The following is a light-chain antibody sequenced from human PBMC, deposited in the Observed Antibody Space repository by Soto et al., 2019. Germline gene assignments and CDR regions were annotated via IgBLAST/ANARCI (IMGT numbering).Light chain of an antibody. CDR3: QQYNKWPLWT. Sequence: EIVLRQSPATLSVSPGERATLSCRASQSVGSNLAWYQQKPGQAPRLLIYGASTRATDIPARFSGSGSGTELTLTISSLQSEDFAVYYCQQYNKWPLWTFGQGTKVDIK. CDR2: GAS. J-gene: IGKJ1*01. CDR1: QSVGSN. V-gene: IGKV3-15*01.